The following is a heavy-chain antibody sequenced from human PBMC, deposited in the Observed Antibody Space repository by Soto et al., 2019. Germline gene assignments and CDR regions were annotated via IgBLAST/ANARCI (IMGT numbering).Heavy chain of an antibody. Sequence: QVQLQESGPGLVKPSQTLSLTCNVSGFSISSGGYYWSWIRQHPAKVLEWIGHIYYSGSTYYNPSLKSRVTISVDTSKNPFSLKLSSVTAADTAVYYCARGRPDDYGDPDYFDYWGQGALVTFSS. CDR2: IYYSGST. D-gene: IGHD4-17*01. V-gene: IGHV4-31*03. J-gene: IGHJ4*02. CDR1: GFSISSGGYY. CDR3: ARGRPDDYGDPDYFDY.